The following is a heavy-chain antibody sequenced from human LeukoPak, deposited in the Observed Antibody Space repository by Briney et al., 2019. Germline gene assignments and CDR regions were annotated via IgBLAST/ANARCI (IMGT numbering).Heavy chain of an antibody. CDR2: INPNSGGT. Sequence: GASVKVSCKASGYTFTGYYMHWVRQAPAQGLEWMGWINPNSGGTNDAQKFQGRVTMTRDTSISTAYMELSRLRSDDTAVYYCASSEMATIENDYWGQGTLVTVSS. CDR3: ASSEMATIENDY. J-gene: IGHJ4*02. V-gene: IGHV1-2*02. D-gene: IGHD5-12*01. CDR1: GYTFTGYY.